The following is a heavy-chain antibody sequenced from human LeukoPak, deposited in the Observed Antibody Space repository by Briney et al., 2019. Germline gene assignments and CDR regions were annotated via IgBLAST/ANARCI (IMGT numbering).Heavy chain of an antibody. CDR2: INPENGGT. Sequence: ASVKVSCKASGYPLTGYYIHWVRQAPGQGLEWMGWINPENGGTNYAQKFQGRGTMTRDTSIDTAYMELSRLRSDDTAVYYCVTEGPTARDFDYWGHGTLVTVSS. CDR1: GYPLTGYY. J-gene: IGHJ4*01. D-gene: IGHD4-17*01. V-gene: IGHV1-2*02. CDR3: VTEGPTARDFDY.